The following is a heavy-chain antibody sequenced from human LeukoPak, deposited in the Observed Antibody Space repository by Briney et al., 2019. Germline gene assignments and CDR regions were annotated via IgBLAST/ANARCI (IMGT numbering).Heavy chain of an antibody. CDR2: IYNSGNT. V-gene: IGHV4-59*08. CDR3: ARHDFPALPFDY. J-gene: IGHJ4*02. Sequence: PSETLSLTCSVSGGPMSSYYRSWIRQPPGKGLEWIGYIYNSGNTNYNPSLKSRVTISVDTSKNQFSLKVSSVTAADTAVYYCARHDFPALPFDYWGQGTLVTVSS. CDR1: GGPMSSYY. D-gene: IGHD2-2*01.